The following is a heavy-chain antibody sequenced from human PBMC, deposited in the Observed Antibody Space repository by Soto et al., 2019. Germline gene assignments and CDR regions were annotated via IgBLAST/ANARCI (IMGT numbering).Heavy chain of an antibody. D-gene: IGHD2-15*01. CDR1: GYTFTSYY. J-gene: IGHJ4*02. CDR3: VRDNSGFDY. Sequence: GASVKVSCKASGYTFTSYYMHWVRQAPGQGLEWMGMIYPNGGSTNYAQKFQGRVTMTRDTSTSTVYMELSSLRSEDTAVYYCVRDNSGFDYWGQGTLVTVSS. CDR2: IYPNGGST. V-gene: IGHV1-46*03.